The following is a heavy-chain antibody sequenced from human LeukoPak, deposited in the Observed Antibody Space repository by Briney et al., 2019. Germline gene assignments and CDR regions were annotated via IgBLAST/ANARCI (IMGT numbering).Heavy chain of an antibody. V-gene: IGHV1-2*02. Sequence: ASVKVSCKASGYTFTGNYMHWVRQAPGQGLEWMGWIGPNRGGTDYAQKFQGRVTMTRDTSISTAYMELSRLKSDDTAIYYCARSANGGGDYWGQGTLVTVSS. CDR1: GYTFTGNY. CDR3: ARSANGGGDY. D-gene: IGHD2-8*01. CDR2: IGPNRGGT. J-gene: IGHJ4*02.